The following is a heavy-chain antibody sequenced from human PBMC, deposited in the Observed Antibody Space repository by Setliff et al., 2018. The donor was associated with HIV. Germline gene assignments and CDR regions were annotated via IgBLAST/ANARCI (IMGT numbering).Heavy chain of an antibody. Sequence: PSETLSLTCAVYGGSFSGYIWSWIRQPPGKGLEWIGEINHGGDTNYNPSLKSRVTISVDTSKNQFSLKLSSVTAADTAVYYCARGVISRDAFDIWGQGTVVTVSS. CDR2: INHGGDT. CDR1: GGSFSGYI. V-gene: IGHV4-34*01. J-gene: IGHJ3*02. CDR3: ARGVISRDAFDI. D-gene: IGHD2-21*01.